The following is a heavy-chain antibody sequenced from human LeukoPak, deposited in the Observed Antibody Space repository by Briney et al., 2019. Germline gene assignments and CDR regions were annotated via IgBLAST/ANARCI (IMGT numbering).Heavy chain of an antibody. CDR1: GFTFSSYA. CDR2: ISYDGSNK. J-gene: IGHJ4*02. V-gene: IGHV3-30*04. Sequence: GGSLRLSCAASGFTFSSYAMHWVRQAPGKGLEWVAVISYDGSNKYYADSVKGRFTISRDKSKNTLNLQMNSLRAEDTAVYYCARGRPLLSAFDYWGQGTLVTVSS. CDR3: ARGRPLLSAFDY. D-gene: IGHD2-15*01.